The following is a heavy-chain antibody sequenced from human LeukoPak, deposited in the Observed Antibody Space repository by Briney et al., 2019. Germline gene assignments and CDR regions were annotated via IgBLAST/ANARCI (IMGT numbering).Heavy chain of an antibody. D-gene: IGHD5-18*01. CDR1: GFTFSSYA. CDR3: ARVGTAMAPQDYYYYGMDV. Sequence: QSGGSLRLSCAASGFTFSSYAMHWVRQAPGKGLEWVAVISYDGSNKYYADSVKGRFTISRDNFKNTLYLQMNSLRAEDTAVYYCARVGTAMAPQDYYYYGMDVWGQGTTVTVSS. J-gene: IGHJ6*02. CDR2: ISYDGSNK. V-gene: IGHV3-30-3*01.